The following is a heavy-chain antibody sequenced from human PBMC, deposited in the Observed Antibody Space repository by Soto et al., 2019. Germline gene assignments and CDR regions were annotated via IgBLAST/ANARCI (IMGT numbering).Heavy chain of an antibody. J-gene: IGHJ4*02. Sequence: GASVKVSCTASGGTFSSYAISWVRQAPGQGLEWMGGIIPIFGTANYAQKFQGRVTITADKSTSTAYMELSSLRSEDTAVYYCARDSALMRDLFDYWGQGTLVTVSS. D-gene: IGHD2-8*01. CDR2: IIPIFGTA. V-gene: IGHV1-69*06. CDR3: ARDSALMRDLFDY. CDR1: GGTFSSYA.